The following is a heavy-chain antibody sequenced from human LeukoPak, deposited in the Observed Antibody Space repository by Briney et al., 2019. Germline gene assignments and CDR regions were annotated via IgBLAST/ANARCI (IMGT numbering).Heavy chain of an antibody. D-gene: IGHD7-27*01. Sequence: SGGSLRLSCAASGFTVSSNYMTWVRQAPGRGLEWVSVIYSGGSIYYADSVKGRFTVSRDISENTLYLQMNSLRAEDTAVYYCAKERNWGFFDYWGQGTLVTVSS. CDR2: IYSGGSI. J-gene: IGHJ4*02. V-gene: IGHV3-53*01. CDR1: GFTVSSNY. CDR3: AKERNWGFFDY.